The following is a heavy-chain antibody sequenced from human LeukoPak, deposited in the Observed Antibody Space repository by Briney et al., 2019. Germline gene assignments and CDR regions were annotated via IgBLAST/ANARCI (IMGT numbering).Heavy chain of an antibody. CDR2: IYHSGST. D-gene: IGHD6-19*01. V-gene: IGHV4-38-2*01. CDR1: GYSISSGYY. Sequence: SETLSLTCAASGYSISSGYYWGWIRQPPGKGLEWIGSIYHSGSTYYNPSLKSRVTISVDTSKNQFSLKLSSVTAADTAVYYCARVGGIAVAGTSYDFDYWGQGTLVTVSS. J-gene: IGHJ4*02. CDR3: ARVGGIAVAGTSYDFDY.